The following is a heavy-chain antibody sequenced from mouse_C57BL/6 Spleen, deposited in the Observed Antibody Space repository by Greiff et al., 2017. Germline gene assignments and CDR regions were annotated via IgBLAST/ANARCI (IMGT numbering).Heavy chain of an antibody. Sequence: VQLQQSGAELVKPGASVKLSCTASGFNIKDYYMHWVKQRTEQGLEWIGRIDPEDGETKYAPKFQGKATITADTSSNTAYLQLSSLTSEDTAVYYCAYYYGSSQGYYYAMDDWGQGTSVTVSS. CDR2: IDPEDGET. J-gene: IGHJ4*01. CDR1: GFNIKDYY. D-gene: IGHD1-1*01. V-gene: IGHV14-2*01. CDR3: AYYYGSSQGYYYAMDD.